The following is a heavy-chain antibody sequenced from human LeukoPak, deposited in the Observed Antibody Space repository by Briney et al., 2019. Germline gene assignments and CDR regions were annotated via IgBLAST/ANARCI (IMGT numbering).Heavy chain of an antibody. Sequence: ASVKVSCKASGGTFSSYAISWVRQAPGQGLEWMGGIIPIFGTANYAQKFQGRVTITADESTSTAYMELSSLRSEDTAVYYCARGQSSLGSPYYFDYWGQGTLVTVSS. CDR3: ARGQSSLGSPYYFDY. CDR2: IIPIFGTA. CDR1: GGTFSSYA. D-gene: IGHD3-16*01. J-gene: IGHJ4*02. V-gene: IGHV1-69*13.